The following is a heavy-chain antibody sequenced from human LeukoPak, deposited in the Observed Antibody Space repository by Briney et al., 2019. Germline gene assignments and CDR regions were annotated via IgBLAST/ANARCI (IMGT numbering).Heavy chain of an antibody. D-gene: IGHD1-1*01. V-gene: IGHV3-30*04. CDR2: ISYDGSNK. Sequence: GGSLRLSCAASGFTFSSYAMHWVRQAPGKGLEWVAVISYDGSNKYYADSVKGRFTISRDNSKNTLYLQMNSLRAEDTAVYYCARALWKQNDAFDIWGQGTMVTVSS. CDR1: GFTFSSYA. J-gene: IGHJ3*02. CDR3: ARALWKQNDAFDI.